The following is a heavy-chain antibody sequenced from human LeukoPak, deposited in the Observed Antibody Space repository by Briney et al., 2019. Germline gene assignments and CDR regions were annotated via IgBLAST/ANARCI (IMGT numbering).Heavy chain of an antibody. CDR3: ARHRAAAGGAGVDF. D-gene: IGHD6-25*01. J-gene: IGHJ4*02. Sequence: KPGESLKISCKASGYAFTNYWNGWVRQMPGKGLEWLGIVYPGDSATRYSRSFQGQVTISADKSVTTAYLQWGSLTASDTAMYYCARHRAAAGGAGVDFWGQGTLVTVSS. CDR1: GYAFTNYW. V-gene: IGHV5-51*01. CDR2: VYPGDSAT.